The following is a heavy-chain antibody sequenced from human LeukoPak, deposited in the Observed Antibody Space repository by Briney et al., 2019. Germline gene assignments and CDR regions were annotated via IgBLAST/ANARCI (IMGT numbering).Heavy chain of an antibody. CDR2: IKSKTDGGTT. D-gene: IGHD2-21*01. Sequence: GGSLRLSCAASGFTFSSYGMHWVRQAPGKGLEWVGRIKSKTDGGTTDYAAPVKGRFTISRDDSKNTLYLQMNSLKTEDTAVYYCTTDAYCGGDCYDYWGQGTLVTVSS. CDR3: TTDAYCGGDCYDY. CDR1: GFTFSSYG. J-gene: IGHJ4*02. V-gene: IGHV3-15*01.